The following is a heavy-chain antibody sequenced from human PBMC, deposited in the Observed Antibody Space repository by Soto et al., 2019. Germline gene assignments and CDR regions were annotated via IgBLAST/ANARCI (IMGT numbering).Heavy chain of an antibody. D-gene: IGHD1-26*01. CDR3: ARSVGVTTLSYLDY. Sequence: GASVKVSCKASGGTFSSYGISWVRQAPGQGLEWMEGIIPMFGTATHTQNFQGRLTITADESTSTAYMELSSLRSEDTAVYFCARSVGVTTLSYLDYWGQGTLVTVSS. CDR1: GGTFSSYG. V-gene: IGHV1-69*13. J-gene: IGHJ4*02. CDR2: IIPMFGTA.